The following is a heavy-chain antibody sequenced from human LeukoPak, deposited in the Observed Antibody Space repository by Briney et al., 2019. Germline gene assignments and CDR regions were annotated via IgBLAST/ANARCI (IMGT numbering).Heavy chain of an antibody. J-gene: IGHJ2*01. Sequence: SETLSLTCTVSGGSISSSSYYWGWIRQPPGKGLEWIGYIHYSGSTNYNPSLKSRVTMSVDTSKNQFSLKLTSVTAADTAMYYCARDREDSTGWIWFFDLWGRGTLVTVS. D-gene: IGHD6-19*01. V-gene: IGHV4-61*01. CDR1: GGSISSSSYY. CDR3: ARDREDSTGWIWFFDL. CDR2: IHYSGST.